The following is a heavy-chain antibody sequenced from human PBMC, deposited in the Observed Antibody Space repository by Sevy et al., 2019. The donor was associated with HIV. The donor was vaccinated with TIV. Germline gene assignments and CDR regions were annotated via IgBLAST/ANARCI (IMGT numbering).Heavy chain of an antibody. J-gene: IGHJ6*02. Sequence: SETLSITCTVSGGSVSSDTYYWTWIRQPPGKGLEFIGYIYYNVRINYNPSLKSRVTISVDTSKNQFSLKVTSVTAADMAVYYCTRVGGLTDYGIDVRGQGTTVTVSS. D-gene: IGHD1-26*01. V-gene: IGHV4-61*01. CDR3: TRVGGLTDYGIDV. CDR2: IYYNVRI. CDR1: GGSVSSDTYY.